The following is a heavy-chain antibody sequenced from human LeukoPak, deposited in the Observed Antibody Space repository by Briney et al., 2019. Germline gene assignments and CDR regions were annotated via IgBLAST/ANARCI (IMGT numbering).Heavy chain of an antibody. Sequence: GGSLRLSCAASGFTFSSYAMSWVRQAPGKGLEWVPAISGSGGSTYYADSVKGRFTISRDNSKNTLYLQMNSLRAEDTAVYYCAKDYDFWSSYPTYWGQGTLVTVSS. CDR3: AKDYDFWSSYPTY. D-gene: IGHD3-3*01. CDR2: ISGSGGST. V-gene: IGHV3-23*01. CDR1: GFTFSSYA. J-gene: IGHJ1*01.